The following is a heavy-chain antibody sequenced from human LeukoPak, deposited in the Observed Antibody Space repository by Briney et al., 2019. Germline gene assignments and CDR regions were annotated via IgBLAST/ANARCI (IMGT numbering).Heavy chain of an antibody. Sequence: GGSLRLSCAASGFTFSSYVMYWVRQAPVKGLEWVAVISYDGSNKYHADSVKDRFTISRDNSKNTLYLQMNSLRAEDTAVYNCARFSSGWYFDYWGQGTLVTVSS. CDR1: GFTFSSYV. D-gene: IGHD6-19*01. CDR2: ISYDGSNK. V-gene: IGHV3-30-3*01. J-gene: IGHJ4*02. CDR3: ARFSSGWYFDY.